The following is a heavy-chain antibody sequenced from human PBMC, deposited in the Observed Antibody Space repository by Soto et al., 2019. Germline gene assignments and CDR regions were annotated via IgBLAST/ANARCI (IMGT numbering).Heavy chain of an antibody. CDR2: IYHSGST. J-gene: IGHJ4*02. CDR3: ARLSLVGATKALFDY. CDR1: GGSISSSNW. Sequence: SETLSLTCAVSGGSISSSNWWSWVRQPPGKGLEWIGEIYHSGSTNYNPSLKSRVTISVDKSKNQFSLKLSSVTAADTAVYYCARLSLVGATKALFDYWGQGTLVTVSS. D-gene: IGHD1-26*01. V-gene: IGHV4-4*02.